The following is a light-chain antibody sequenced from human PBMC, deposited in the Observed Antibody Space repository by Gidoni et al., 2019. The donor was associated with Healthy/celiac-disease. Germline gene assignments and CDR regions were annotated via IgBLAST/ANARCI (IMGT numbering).Light chain of an antibody. Sequence: ETALTPSPATLSLSPGERATLSCRARQRVSSYLTWYQQKPGQAPRLLIYDASNRATGLPARFSGSGSGTDFTLTISSLEPEDFAVYYCQQRSNSPLAFGQGTKVEIK. CDR2: DAS. CDR3: QQRSNSPLA. V-gene: IGKV3-11*01. J-gene: IGKJ1*01. CDR1: QRVSSY.